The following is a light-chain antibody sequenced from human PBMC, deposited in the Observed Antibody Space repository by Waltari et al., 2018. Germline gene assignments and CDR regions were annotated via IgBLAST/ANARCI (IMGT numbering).Light chain of an antibody. CDR1: QGISNS. CDR2: AAS. CDR3: QQYYDVFRSS. V-gene: IGKV1-NL1*01. J-gene: IGKJ1*01. Sequence: DIQMTQSPSSLSASVGDKVTITCRASQGISNSLAWYQQKPGRAPKVLLYAASRLQSGVPSRFSGSGSGVDYTLTISSLQPEDFATYYCQQYYDVFRSSFGQGTKVES.